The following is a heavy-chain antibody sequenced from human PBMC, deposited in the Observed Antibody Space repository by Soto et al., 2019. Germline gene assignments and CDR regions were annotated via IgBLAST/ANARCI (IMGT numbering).Heavy chain of an antibody. V-gene: IGHV4-59*01. D-gene: IGHD3-10*01. CDR1: GDSISSYY. Sequence: PSETLSLTCSVPGDSISSYYWSWIRQPPGKGLEWIGHIYNSGTTNYNPSLKTRVTISVDTSRNQFSLKLTSVTAADTALYYCARSITVVRGKPPHEHLIDVWGQGALVTVSS. CDR3: ARSITVVRGKPPHEHLIDV. CDR2: IYNSGTT. J-gene: IGHJ4*02.